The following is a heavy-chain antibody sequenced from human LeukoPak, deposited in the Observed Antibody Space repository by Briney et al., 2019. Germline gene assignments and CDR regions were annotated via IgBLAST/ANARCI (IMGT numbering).Heavy chain of an antibody. Sequence: GASVKVSCKASGYTFTSYDINWVRQATGQGLEWMGWFSAYNGNTNYAQKLQGRVTMTTDTSTGTAYMELSSLRSDDTAVYYCARDQYYYGSGFGPNSNFDYWGQGTLVTVSS. V-gene: IGHV1-18*01. D-gene: IGHD3-10*01. CDR3: ARDQYYYGSGFGPNSNFDY. CDR1: GYTFTSYD. CDR2: FSAYNGNT. J-gene: IGHJ4*02.